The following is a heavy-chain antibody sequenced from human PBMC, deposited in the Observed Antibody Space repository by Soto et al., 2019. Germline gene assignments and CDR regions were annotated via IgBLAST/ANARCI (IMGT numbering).Heavy chain of an antibody. CDR3: ARDGICGTAFSGYCDY. V-gene: IGHV3-33*01. CDR1: GSIFRGYG. J-gene: IGHJ4*02. CDR2: IWYDGSNK. D-gene: IGHD3-3*01. Sequence: QVQLVESGGGVVQPGRSLRLSCVVPGSIFRGYGMHWVRQAPGKGLEWVAVIWYDGSNKYYADSVEGRFTISRDNSKNTLYLHMDSLRVEDTAVYYCARDGICGTAFSGYCDYWGQGTLVTVSS.